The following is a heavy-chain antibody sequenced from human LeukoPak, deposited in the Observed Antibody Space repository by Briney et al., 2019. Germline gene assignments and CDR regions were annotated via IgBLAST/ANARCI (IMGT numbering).Heavy chain of an antibody. V-gene: IGHV3-7*01. D-gene: IGHD3-9*01. CDR1: GFSFSTYW. CDR3: ARHFRPYDILTGYYLGWFDP. CDR2: IKQDGSEK. J-gene: IGHJ5*02. Sequence: PGGSLRLSCEASGFSFSTYWMSWVRQAPGKGLEWVANIKQDGSEKYYVDSVKGRFTISRDIAKNSLYLQMNSLRAEDTAVYYCARHFRPYDILTGYYLGWFDPWGQGTLVTVSS.